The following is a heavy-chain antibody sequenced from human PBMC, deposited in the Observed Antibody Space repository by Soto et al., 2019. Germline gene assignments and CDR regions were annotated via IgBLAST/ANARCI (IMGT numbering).Heavy chain of an antibody. CDR3: EKDKSATFGYFDY. D-gene: IGHD3-10*02. CDR2: MAYDGSNK. J-gene: IGHJ4*02. CDR1: GFTFSSYG. Sequence: GGSLRLSCVASGFTFSSYGMHWVRQAPGKGLEWVALMAYDGSNKYYADSVTGRFTISRDNSKNTLYLQMNSLRAEDTAVYYCEKDKSATFGYFDYWGQGTLVTVSS. V-gene: IGHV3-30*18.